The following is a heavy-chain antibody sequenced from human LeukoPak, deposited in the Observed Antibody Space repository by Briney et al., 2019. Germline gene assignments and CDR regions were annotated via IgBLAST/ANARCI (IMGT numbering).Heavy chain of an antibody. CDR1: ALTFGGSA. J-gene: IGHJ4*02. CDR3: TRQRDGYNN. D-gene: IGHD5-24*01. Sequence: PGGSMRLSCAASALTFGGSAIHWVRQASRKGLEWVGRIRSKANSYATAYAASVKGRFTISRDDSKNTAYLQMNSLKTEDTAVYYCTRQRDGYNNWGQGTLVTVSS. CDR2: IRSKANSYAT. V-gene: IGHV3-73*01.